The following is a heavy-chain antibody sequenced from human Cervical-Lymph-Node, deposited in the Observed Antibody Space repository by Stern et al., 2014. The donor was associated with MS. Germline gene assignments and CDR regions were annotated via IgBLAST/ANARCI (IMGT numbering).Heavy chain of an antibody. J-gene: IGHJ4*02. V-gene: IGHV3-74*01. CDR1: GFTFSTYW. Sequence: VQLVESGGGLVQPGGSLRLSCAASGFTFSTYWMHWVRHAPGKGLVWVSRIKSDGSSTSYADSVKGRFTISRDNAKNTLYLQMNSLRVEDTAVYYCTRDLDFDYWGQGTLVTVSS. CDR3: TRDLDFDY. CDR2: IKSDGSST.